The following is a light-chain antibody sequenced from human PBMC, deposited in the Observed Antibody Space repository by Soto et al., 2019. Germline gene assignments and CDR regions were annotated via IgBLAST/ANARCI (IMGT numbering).Light chain of an antibody. CDR1: QSVSDN. CDR2: GAS. V-gene: IGKV3-15*01. Sequence: EIVMTQSPATLSVYPGERVTLSCRASQSVSDNLAWYQQKPGQAPRLLIYGASTRATTTPARFSGSGSGTEFTLTISSLQSEDFAVYFCQQSNNWPYTFGQGTKLDIK. CDR3: QQSNNWPYT. J-gene: IGKJ2*01.